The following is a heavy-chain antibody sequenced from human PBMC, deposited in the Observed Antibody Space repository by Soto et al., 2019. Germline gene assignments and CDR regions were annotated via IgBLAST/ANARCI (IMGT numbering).Heavy chain of an antibody. CDR2: IYTSGST. V-gene: IGHV4-4*07. CDR1: GGSISSYY. CDR3: ARACSSNSCYDVFDY. J-gene: IGHJ4*02. Sequence: SETLSLACTVSGGSISSYYWSWIRQPAGKGLEWIGRIYTSGSTNYNPSLKSRVTMSVDTSKNQFSLKLSSVTAADTAVYYCARACSSNSCYDVFDYWGQGTLVTVSS. D-gene: IGHD2-2*01.